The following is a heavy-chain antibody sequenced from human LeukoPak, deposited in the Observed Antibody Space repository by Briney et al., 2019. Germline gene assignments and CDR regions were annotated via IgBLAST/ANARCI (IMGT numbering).Heavy chain of an antibody. CDR1: GFTFSSYA. V-gene: IGHV3-23*01. J-gene: IGHJ4*02. CDR3: AQFREGVIDH. Sequence: GGSLRLSCAASGFTFSSYAMSWVRQAPGKRLEWVSTVTGGGGSTYYADSVKGRFTISRDNSKNTLYLQMNSLTAEDTAVYYCAQFREGVIDHWGQGTLVTVSS. D-gene: IGHD3-10*01. CDR2: VTGGGGST.